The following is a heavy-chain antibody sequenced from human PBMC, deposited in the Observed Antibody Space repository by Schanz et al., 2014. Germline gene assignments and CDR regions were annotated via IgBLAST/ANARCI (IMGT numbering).Heavy chain of an antibody. CDR3: AMGGYQLHH. V-gene: IGHV3-74*01. CDR1: GFTFSTYW. J-gene: IGHJ4*02. Sequence: EQLVESGGGLVQPGGSLRLSCAASGFTFSTYWMHWVRQAPGKGLVWVSHINSDGTTTTYADSVKGRFTISRDNAENTLYLQMNSLRVEDTAVYYCAMGGYQLHHWGQGTLVTVSS. D-gene: IGHD1-7*01. CDR2: INSDGTTT.